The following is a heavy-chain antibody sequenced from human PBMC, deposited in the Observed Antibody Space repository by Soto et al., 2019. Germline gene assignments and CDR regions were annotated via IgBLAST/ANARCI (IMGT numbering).Heavy chain of an antibody. CDR1: GFTFSTYA. V-gene: IGHV3-23*01. CDR2: ISGSGGSP. D-gene: IGHD3-22*01. J-gene: IGHJ6*02. Sequence: GGSLRLSCAASGFTFSTYAMSWVRQAPGKGLEWVSTISGSGGSPYYTDSVKGRFTISRDNSKNTLYVQMDSLRAEDTAVYYCAKSRYYYDSSGYSYYYYGMDVWGQGTTVTVSS. CDR3: AKSRYYYDSSGYSYYYYGMDV.